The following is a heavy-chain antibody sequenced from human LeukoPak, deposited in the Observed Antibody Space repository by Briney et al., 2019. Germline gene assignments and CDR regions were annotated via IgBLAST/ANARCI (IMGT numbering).Heavy chain of an antibody. CDR1: GYTFTSYD. Sequence: ASVKVSCKASGYTFTSYDINWVRQATGQGLEWMGWMNPNSGNTGYAQKFQGRVTMIRNTSISTAYMELSSLRSEDTAVYYCARGVVWFGELHYYYYYMDVWGKGTTVTVSS. V-gene: IGHV1-8*01. J-gene: IGHJ6*03. CDR2: MNPNSGNT. D-gene: IGHD3-10*01. CDR3: ARGVVWFGELHYYYYYMDV.